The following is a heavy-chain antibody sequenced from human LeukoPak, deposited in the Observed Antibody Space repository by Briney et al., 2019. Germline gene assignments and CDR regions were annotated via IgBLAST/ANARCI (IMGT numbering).Heavy chain of an antibody. CDR2: ISSSSSYI. Sequence: PGGSLRLSCAASGFTFSSYSMNWVRQAPGKGLEWVSSISSSSSYIYYADSVKGRCTISRDNAKNSLYLQMNSLRAEDTAVYYCARTGIAAAAPGGNWFDPWGQGTLVTVSS. V-gene: IGHV3-21*01. J-gene: IGHJ5*02. CDR3: ARTGIAAAAPGGNWFDP. CDR1: GFTFSSYS. D-gene: IGHD6-13*01.